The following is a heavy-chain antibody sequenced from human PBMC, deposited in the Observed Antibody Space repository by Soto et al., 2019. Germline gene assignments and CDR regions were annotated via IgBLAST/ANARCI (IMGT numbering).Heavy chain of an antibody. D-gene: IGHD3-22*01. V-gene: IGHV1-69*01. Sequence: GXSVKVSCNASGGTFSSYAISWGRQAPGQGLEWMGGIIPIFGTANYAQKFQGRVTITADESTSTAYMELSSLRSEDTAVYYCARDMTPDDSSGYGHDPWGQGTLVTVSS. CDR3: ARDMTPDDSSGYGHDP. CDR2: IIPIFGTA. J-gene: IGHJ5*02. CDR1: GGTFSSYA.